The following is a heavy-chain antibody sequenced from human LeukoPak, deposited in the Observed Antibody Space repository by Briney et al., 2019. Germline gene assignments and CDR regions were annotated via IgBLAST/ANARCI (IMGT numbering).Heavy chain of an antibody. V-gene: IGHV3-53*05. CDR3: ARDSHYYGSGSSAYNWFDP. CDR1: GFTVSSNY. J-gene: IGHJ5*02. CDR2: IYSGGST. Sequence: GGSLRPSCAASGFTVSSNYMSWVRQAPGKGLEWVSVIYSGGSTYYADSVKGRFTISRDNSKNALYLQMNSLRAEDTAVYYCARDSHYYGSGSSAYNWFDPWGQGTLVTVSS. D-gene: IGHD3-10*01.